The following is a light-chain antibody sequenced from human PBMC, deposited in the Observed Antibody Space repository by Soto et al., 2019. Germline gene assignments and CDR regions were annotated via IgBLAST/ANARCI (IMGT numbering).Light chain of an antibody. CDR2: EVS. CDR1: SSDVGGYNY. V-gene: IGLV2-14*01. J-gene: IGLJ1*01. Sequence: QSALTQPASVSVSPGQSITISCTGTSSDVGGYNYVSWYQQHPGKAPKLMIYEVSNRPSGVSHRFSGSKSGNTASLTISGLQAEDEAHYYCCSFTSRRTHVFGTGTKVTVL. CDR3: CSFTSRRTHV.